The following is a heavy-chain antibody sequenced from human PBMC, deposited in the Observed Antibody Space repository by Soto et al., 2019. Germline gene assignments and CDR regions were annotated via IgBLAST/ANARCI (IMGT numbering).Heavy chain of an antibody. Sequence: EVQLLESGGGLVQPGGSLRLSCAASGFTFSSYAMSWVRQAPGKGLEWVSAISGSGGSTYYADSVKGRFTISRDNSKNTRYLQMNSLRAEDTAVYYCAKIDDIVVVPAAMLDYWGQGTLVTVSS. CDR1: GFTFSSYA. V-gene: IGHV3-23*01. J-gene: IGHJ4*02. CDR2: ISGSGGST. D-gene: IGHD2-2*01. CDR3: AKIDDIVVVPAAMLDY.